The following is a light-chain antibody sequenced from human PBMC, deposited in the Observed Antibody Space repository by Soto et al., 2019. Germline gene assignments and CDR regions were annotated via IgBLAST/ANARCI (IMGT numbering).Light chain of an antibody. Sequence: QSALTPPRSVSGSPGQSVTISCTGTSSDVGGYNYVSWYQQHPGKAPKLMMYDVSKRPAGVPDRFSGSKSGNTASLTISGLQAEDEADYYCCSYAGSYTWVFGGGTKLTV. CDR3: CSYAGSYTWV. CDR1: SSDVGGYNY. V-gene: IGLV2-11*01. CDR2: DVS. J-gene: IGLJ3*02.